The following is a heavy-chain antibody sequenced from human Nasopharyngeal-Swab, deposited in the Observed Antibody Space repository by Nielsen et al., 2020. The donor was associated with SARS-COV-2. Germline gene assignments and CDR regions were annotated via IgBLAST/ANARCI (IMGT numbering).Heavy chain of an antibody. V-gene: IGHV3-21*06. CDR2: ISPTSDYI. CDR1: GFTVGRDY. Sequence: GESLKISCAASGFTVGRDYMNWVRQAPGKGLEWVSSISPTSDYIYYAESVKGRFTISRDNAKNSLFLQMNSLRAEETAIYYCVRGSYGHYDSWGQGALITVSS. CDR3: VRGSYGHYDS. D-gene: IGHD4-17*01. J-gene: IGHJ5*01.